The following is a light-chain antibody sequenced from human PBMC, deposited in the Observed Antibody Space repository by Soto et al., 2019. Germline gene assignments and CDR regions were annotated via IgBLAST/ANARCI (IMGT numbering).Light chain of an antibody. V-gene: IGLV1-40*01. CDR1: SSNIGAGYD. CDR2: GNS. Sequence: QSVLTQPPPVSGAPGQRVTISCTGSSSNIGAGYDVHWYQQLPGTAPKLLIYGNSNRPSGVPDRFSGSKSGTSASLAITGLQAEDEADYYCQSYDSSLRGVFGTGTKVTVL. J-gene: IGLJ1*01. CDR3: QSYDSSLRGV.